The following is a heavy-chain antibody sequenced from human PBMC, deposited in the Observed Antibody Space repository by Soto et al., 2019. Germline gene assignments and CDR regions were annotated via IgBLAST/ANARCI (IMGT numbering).Heavy chain of an antibody. Sequence: PGGSLRLSCAASGFTFSSYAMSWVRQAPGKGLEWVSAISGSGGSTYYADSVKGRFTISRDNSKNTLYLQMNSLRAEDTAVYYCAKGRSMGYCTNGVCYVFDYWGQGTLVTVSS. CDR2: ISGSGGST. D-gene: IGHD2-8*01. CDR3: AKGRSMGYCTNGVCYVFDY. V-gene: IGHV3-23*01. CDR1: GFTFSSYA. J-gene: IGHJ4*02.